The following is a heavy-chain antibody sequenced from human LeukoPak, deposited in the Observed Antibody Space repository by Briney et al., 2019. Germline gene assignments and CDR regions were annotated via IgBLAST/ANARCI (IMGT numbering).Heavy chain of an antibody. D-gene: IGHD4-23*01. V-gene: IGHV1-69*13. CDR1: GYTFITYG. CDR2: IIPIFGTA. Sequence: ASVKVSCKASGYTFITYGISWVRQAPGQGLEWMGGIIPIFGTANYAQKFQGRVTITADESTSTAYMELSSLRSEDTAVYYCARVYGGNCLEKGCWGQGTLVTVSS. CDR3: ARVYGGNCLEKGC. J-gene: IGHJ4*02.